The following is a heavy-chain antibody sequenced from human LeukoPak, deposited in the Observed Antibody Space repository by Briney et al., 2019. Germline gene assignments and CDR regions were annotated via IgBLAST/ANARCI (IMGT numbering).Heavy chain of an antibody. V-gene: IGHV4-34*01. J-gene: IGHJ3*02. CDR1: GGSFSGYY. D-gene: IGHD3-10*01. CDR2: INHSGTT. Sequence: SETLSLTCAVYGGSFSGYYWSWIRQPPGKGWEGIGEINHSGTTKYNPSLKSRVTISVETSKNHFSLKLNSLTAADTAVYLCGKYYGSGSYLGTGSFDIWGQGTMVTVSS. CDR3: GKYYGSGSYLGTGSFDI.